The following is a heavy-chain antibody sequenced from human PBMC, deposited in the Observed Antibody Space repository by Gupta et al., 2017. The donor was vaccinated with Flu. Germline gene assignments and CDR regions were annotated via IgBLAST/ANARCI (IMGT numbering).Heavy chain of an antibody. V-gene: IGHV3-74*01. J-gene: IGHJ4*02. Sequence: EGHLVESGGALVQPGGSLRLSCVGSEFIFSRGWMHWVLQAPGKGLVWVSHINNDGSSTRYADAVKGRFSISRDNAKNTLYLQMNSLRAEDTARYFCTRDNSGFDSSHFDFWGQGTLVTVSS. CDR3: TRDNSGFDSSHFDF. CDR1: EFIFSRGW. D-gene: IGHD5-12*01. CDR2: INNDGSST.